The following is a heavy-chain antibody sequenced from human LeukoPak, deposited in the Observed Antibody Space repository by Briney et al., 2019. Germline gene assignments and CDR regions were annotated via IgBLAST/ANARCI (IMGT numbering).Heavy chain of an antibody. CDR2: IWYDGSNK. CDR1: GFTFSSYG. V-gene: IGHV3-33*01. CDR3: ARGSHRYDYVWGSYRSDMYYFDY. J-gene: IGHJ4*02. Sequence: GGSLRLSCAASGFTFSSYGMHWVRQAPGKGLAWVAVIWYDGSNKYYADSVKGRFTISRDNSKNTLYLQMNSLRAEDTAVYYCARGSHRYDYVWGSYRSDMYYFDYWGQGALVTVSS. D-gene: IGHD3-16*02.